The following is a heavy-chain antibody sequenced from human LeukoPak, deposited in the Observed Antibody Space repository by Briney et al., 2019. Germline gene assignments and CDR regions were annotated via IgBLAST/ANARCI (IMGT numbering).Heavy chain of an antibody. CDR1: GLSFSSYG. V-gene: IGHV3-30*03. Sequence: GGSLRLSCATSGLSFSSYGMHWVRQGPGKGLEWVAAISPDGDNEYYADSVKGRITISRDNSKDTLYLQMNSLTTDDTAVYYCARDTASGFYYYYGMDVWGQGTTVTVSS. CDR3: ARDTASGFYYYYGMDV. CDR2: ISPDGDNE. D-gene: IGHD4-17*01. J-gene: IGHJ6*02.